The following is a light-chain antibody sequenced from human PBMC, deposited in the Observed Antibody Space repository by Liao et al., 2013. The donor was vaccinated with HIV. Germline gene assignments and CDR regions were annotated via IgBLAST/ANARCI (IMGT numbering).Light chain of an antibody. J-gene: IGLJ2*01. CDR2: YDS. V-gene: IGLV3-21*01. CDR1: NIGSKS. CDR3: YSASDNNLI. Sequence: SYELTQPPSVSVAPGRTARITCGGNNIGSKSVHWYQQRPGQAPVLVIYYDSDRPSGIPERFSGSSSGTTVTLTISGAQVEDEAVYFCYSASDNNLIFGGGTKLTVL.